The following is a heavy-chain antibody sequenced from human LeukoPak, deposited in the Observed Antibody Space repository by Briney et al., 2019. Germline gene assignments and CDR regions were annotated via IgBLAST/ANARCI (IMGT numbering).Heavy chain of an antibody. CDR3: ARGVSPDKIWFGELRYYYYMDA. D-gene: IGHD3-10*01. CDR1: GGSISSYY. V-gene: IGHV4-4*07. J-gene: IGHJ6*03. CDR2: IYTSGST. Sequence: SETLSLTCTVSGGSISSYYWSWIRQPAGKGLEWIGRIYTSGSTNYNPSLKSRVTMSVDTSKNQFSLKLSSVTAADTAVYYCARGVSPDKIWFGELRYYYYMDAWGKGTTVTVSS.